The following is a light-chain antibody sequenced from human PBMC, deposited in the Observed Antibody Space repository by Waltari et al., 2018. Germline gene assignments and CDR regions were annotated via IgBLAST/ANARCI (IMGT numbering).Light chain of an antibody. Sequence: SSELTQDPAVSVALGQTVRITCQGDSLRSYYASWYQQKPGQAPVLVIYGKNNRPSGIPDRFSGSSSGNTASLTITGAQAEDEADYYCNSRDSSGNRGYVFRTGTKVTVL. J-gene: IGLJ1*01. CDR3: NSRDSSGNRGYV. CDR1: SLRSYY. V-gene: IGLV3-19*01. CDR2: GKN.